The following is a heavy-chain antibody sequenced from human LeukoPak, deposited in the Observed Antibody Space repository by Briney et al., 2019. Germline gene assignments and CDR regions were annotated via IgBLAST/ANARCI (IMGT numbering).Heavy chain of an antibody. CDR3: VRDPSYGSSWYYYMDV. CDR2: ISSSSFKI. V-gene: IGHV3-48*04. J-gene: IGHJ6*03. D-gene: IGHD6-13*01. Sequence: GGSLRLSCATSEFTFVRYAMKWVRQAPGKGLEWVSYISSSSFKIGYADSVKGRFTISRDNSKNSLYLQMDSLRVEDTAVYYCVRDPSYGSSWYYYMDVWGKGTTVTVSS. CDR1: EFTFVRYA.